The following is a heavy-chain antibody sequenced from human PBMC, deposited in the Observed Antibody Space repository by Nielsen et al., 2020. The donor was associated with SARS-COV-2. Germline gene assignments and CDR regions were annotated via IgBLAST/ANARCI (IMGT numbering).Heavy chain of an antibody. CDR3: ARVESSWHIKYFQH. V-gene: IGHV4-30-4*01. Sequence: SETLSLTCTVSGGSISSGDYYWSWIRQPPGKGLEWIGYIYYSGSTYYNPSLKSRVTISVDTSKNQFSLKLSSVTAADTAVYYCARVESSWHIKYFQHWGQGTLVTVSS. J-gene: IGHJ1*01. D-gene: IGHD6-13*01. CDR1: GGSISSGDYY. CDR2: IYYSGST.